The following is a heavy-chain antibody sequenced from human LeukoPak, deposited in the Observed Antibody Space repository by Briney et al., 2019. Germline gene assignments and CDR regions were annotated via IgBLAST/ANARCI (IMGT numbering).Heavy chain of an antibody. CDR2: IDASDSYT. J-gene: IGHJ4*02. Sequence: RGASLQISCKGSGYIFTRYWIGWVRQMPGKGLEWMGRIDASDSYTNYSPSFQGHVTISADKSISTAYLQWSSLKASDIAMYYCARVAVAGGTYYFDYWGQGTLVTVSS. CDR1: GYIFTRYW. CDR3: ARVAVAGGTYYFDY. D-gene: IGHD6-19*01. V-gene: IGHV5-10-1*01.